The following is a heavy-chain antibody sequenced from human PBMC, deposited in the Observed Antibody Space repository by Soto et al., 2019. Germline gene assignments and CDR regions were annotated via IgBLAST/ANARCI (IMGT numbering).Heavy chain of an antibody. J-gene: IGHJ6*02. V-gene: IGHV4-31*03. Sequence: SETLSLTCTVSGGSISSGGYYWSWIRQHPGKGLEWIGYIYYSGSTYYNPSLKSRVTISVDTSKNQFSLKLSSVTAADTAVYYCARGGGVDTLSGMDVWGQGTTVRLL. CDR2: IYYSGST. D-gene: IGHD5-18*01. CDR3: ARGGGVDTLSGMDV. CDR1: GGSISSGGYY.